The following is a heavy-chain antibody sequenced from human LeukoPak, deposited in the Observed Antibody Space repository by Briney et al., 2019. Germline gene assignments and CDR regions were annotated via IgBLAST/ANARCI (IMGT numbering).Heavy chain of an antibody. CDR2: IYGGGST. V-gene: IGHV3-53*01. CDR3: ARDSEYPGAFDI. CDR1: GFTVSSNY. Sequence: GGSLRLSCAASGFTVSSNYMSWVRQAPGKGLEWVSVIYGGGSTYYADSVKGRFTISRDNSKNTVYLQMNSLRAEDTAVYYCARDSEYPGAFDIWGQGTVVSVSS. D-gene: IGHD2/OR15-2a*01. J-gene: IGHJ3*02.